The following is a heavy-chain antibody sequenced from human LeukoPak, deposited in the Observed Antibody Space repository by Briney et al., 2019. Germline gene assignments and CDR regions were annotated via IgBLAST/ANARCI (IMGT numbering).Heavy chain of an antibody. V-gene: IGHV3-30*04. J-gene: IGHJ4*02. D-gene: IGHD7-27*01. CDR1: GFTFSSYA. CDR2: ISYDGSNK. Sequence: GGSLRLSCAASGFTFSSYAMHWVRQAPGKGLEWVAVISYDGSNKYYADSVKGRFTISRDSSKNTLYLQMNSLRAEDTAMYYCAKDLILGDFWGQGTLVTVSS. CDR3: AKDLILGDF.